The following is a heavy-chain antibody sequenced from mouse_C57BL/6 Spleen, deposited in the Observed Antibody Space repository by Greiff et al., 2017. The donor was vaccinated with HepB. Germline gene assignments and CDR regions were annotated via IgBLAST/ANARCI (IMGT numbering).Heavy chain of an antibody. J-gene: IGHJ2*01. CDR3: TAFYYGSSGFDY. Sequence: EVKLMESGGGLVQPGGSMKLSCVASGFTFSNYWMNWVRQSPEKGLEWVAQIRLKSDNYATHYAESVKGRFTISRDDSKSSVYLQMNNLRAEDTGIYYCTAFYYGSSGFDYGGQGTTLTVSS. CDR2: IRLKSDNYAT. V-gene: IGHV6-3*01. CDR1: GFTFSNYW. D-gene: IGHD1-1*01.